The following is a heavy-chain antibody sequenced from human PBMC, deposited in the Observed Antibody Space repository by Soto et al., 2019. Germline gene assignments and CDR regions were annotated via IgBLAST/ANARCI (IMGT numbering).Heavy chain of an antibody. Sequence: GESLKISCKGSGYSFTSYWIGWVRQMPGKGLERMGIIYPDDSDTRYSPSFQGQVTISADKSISTAYMQWSSLKASDTAMYYCAMSHFGSGSYYKEDYYGMDVWGQGTTVTVSS. CDR1: GYSFTSYW. CDR2: IYPDDSDT. V-gene: IGHV5-51*01. D-gene: IGHD3-10*01. CDR3: AMSHFGSGSYYKEDYYGMDV. J-gene: IGHJ6*02.